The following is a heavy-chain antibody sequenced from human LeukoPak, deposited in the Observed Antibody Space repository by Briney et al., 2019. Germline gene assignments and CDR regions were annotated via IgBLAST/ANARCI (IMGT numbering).Heavy chain of an antibody. D-gene: IGHD3-3*01. CDR3: ATDREWLLDF. CDR1: GGSISSYN. J-gene: IGHJ4*02. Sequence: PSETLSLSCTVPGGSISSYNCNSIRQPAGKGLEWIGRVHISGSTNYNPSLKSRVTMSVDTSQSQCSLRLSSVTAADTAVYYCATDREWLLDFWGQGTLVTVSS. CDR2: VHISGST. V-gene: IGHV4-4*07.